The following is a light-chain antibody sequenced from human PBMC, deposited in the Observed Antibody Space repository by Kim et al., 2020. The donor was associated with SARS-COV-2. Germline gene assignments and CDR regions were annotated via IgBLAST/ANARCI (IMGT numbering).Light chain of an antibody. V-gene: IGKV1-5*03. CDR3: QQYDSFPWT. Sequence: ISGWLAWYQQRPGKAPNLLIYKASVLEAGVPSRFRGYNSGAEFTLTITSLQPGDFATYYCQQYDSFPWTFGQGTKVDIK. CDR2: KAS. J-gene: IGKJ1*01. CDR1: ISGW.